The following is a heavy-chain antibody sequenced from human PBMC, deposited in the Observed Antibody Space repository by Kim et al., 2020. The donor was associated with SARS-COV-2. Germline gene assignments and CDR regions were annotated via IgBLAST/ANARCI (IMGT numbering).Heavy chain of an antibody. D-gene: IGHD6-13*01. V-gene: IGHV3-30*04. J-gene: IGHJ4*02. CDR3: ARVPPGWSSSDIDY. CDR2: ISYDGSNK. CDR1: GFTFSSYA. Sequence: GGSLRLSCAASGFTFSSYAMHWIRQALGKGLEWVAVISYDGSNKYYADSVKGRFTISRDNSKNTLYLQMNSLRAEDTAVYYCARVPPGWSSSDIDYWGQGTLVTVSS.